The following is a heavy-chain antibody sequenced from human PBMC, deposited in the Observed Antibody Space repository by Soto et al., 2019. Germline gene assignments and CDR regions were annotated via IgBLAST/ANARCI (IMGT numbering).Heavy chain of an antibody. J-gene: IGHJ4*02. CDR1: GFTFNRFG. V-gene: IGHV3-30*18. D-gene: IGHD3-10*02. CDR2: ISYDGNNK. CDR3: AKAVDISVRGVPPSDY. Sequence: QVQLVESGGGVVQPGGSLRLSCAASGFTFNRFGMHWVRQAPGKGLVWVAVISYDGNNKYYPDSVKGRFTISRDNSQNTLYLQMNSLRPEDTAGYYCAKAVDISVRGVPPSDYWGQGTLVTVSS.